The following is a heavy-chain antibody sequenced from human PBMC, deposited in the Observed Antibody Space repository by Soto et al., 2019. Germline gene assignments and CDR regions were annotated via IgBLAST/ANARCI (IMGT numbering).Heavy chain of an antibody. V-gene: IGHV5-51*01. Sequence: GESLKISCKGSGYSFTSYWIGWVRQMPGKGLEWMGIIYPGDSESRYSPSFQGHVIISADKSISTAYLQWSSLKASDTAMYYCARRGSGYDSYYYYYMDVWGKGTTVTVSS. J-gene: IGHJ6*03. CDR2: IYPGDSES. D-gene: IGHD5-12*01. CDR1: GYSFTSYW. CDR3: ARRGSGYDSYYYYYMDV.